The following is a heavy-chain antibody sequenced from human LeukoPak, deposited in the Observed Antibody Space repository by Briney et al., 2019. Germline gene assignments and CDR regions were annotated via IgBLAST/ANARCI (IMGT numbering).Heavy chain of an antibody. V-gene: IGHV1-69*05. D-gene: IGHD3-22*01. CDR2: IIPIFGTA. CDR1: GGTFSSYA. CDR3: ARETRTMIVEGFLDY. J-gene: IGHJ4*02. Sequence: SVKVSCKASGGTFSSYAISWVRQAPGQGLEWMGGIIPIFGTANYAQKFQGRVTITTDESTSTAYMELSSLRSEDTAVYYCARETRTMIVEGFLDYWGQGTLVTVSS.